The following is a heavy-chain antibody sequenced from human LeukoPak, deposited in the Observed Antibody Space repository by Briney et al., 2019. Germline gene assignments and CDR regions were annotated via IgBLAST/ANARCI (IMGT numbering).Heavy chain of an antibody. J-gene: IGHJ4*02. CDR1: GGSISSSSYY. CDR3: ARTPAFFDCISTSCYTSGFDY. Sequence: PSETLSLTCTVSGGSISSSSYYWGWIRQPPGKGLEWIGSIYYSGSTYYNPSLKSRVTISVDTSKNQFSLKLSSVTAADTAVYYCARTPAFFDCISTSCYTSGFDYWGQGTLVTVSS. V-gene: IGHV4-39*01. CDR2: IYYSGST. D-gene: IGHD2-2*02.